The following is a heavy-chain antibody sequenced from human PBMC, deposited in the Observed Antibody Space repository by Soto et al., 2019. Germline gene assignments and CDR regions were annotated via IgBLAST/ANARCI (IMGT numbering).Heavy chain of an antibody. V-gene: IGHV1-18*01. CDR2: ISGYNGNT. CDR1: GYTFSNYG. Sequence: QVQLVQSGAEVKKPGASVKVSCQASGYTFSNYGISWVRQGPGQGLEWMGWISGYNGNTHYEEKVQDRIKMTTDTSTSTTYLELRSLISDDTAVYFCARDPGFGFGYSYAFAMDVWGQGTTVTVSS. J-gene: IGHJ6*02. D-gene: IGHD5-18*01. CDR3: ARDPGFGFGYSYAFAMDV.